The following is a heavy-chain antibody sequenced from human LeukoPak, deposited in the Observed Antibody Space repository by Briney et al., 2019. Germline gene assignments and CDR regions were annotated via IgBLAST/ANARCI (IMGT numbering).Heavy chain of an antibody. CDR1: GGSISSGGYY. Sequence: PSQTLSLTCTVSGGSISSGGYYWSWIRQPPGKGLEWIGYIYYSGSTYYNSSLKSRVTISVDTSKNQFSLKLSSVTAADTAVYYCSKAPRGYSYGAFDYWGQGTLVTVSS. V-gene: IGHV4-31*03. CDR2: IYYSGST. CDR3: SKAPRGYSYGAFDY. J-gene: IGHJ4*02. D-gene: IGHD5-18*01.